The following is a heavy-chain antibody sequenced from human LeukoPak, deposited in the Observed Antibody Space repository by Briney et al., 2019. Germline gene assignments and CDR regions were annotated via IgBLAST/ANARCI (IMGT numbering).Heavy chain of an antibody. D-gene: IGHD5-24*01. CDR3: ARGLEMATKSPVDY. V-gene: IGHV3-21*01. CDR2: VSSSSPYI. J-gene: IGHJ4*02. Sequence: GKSLRLSCAASGFTFSSYSMNRVRQAPGKGLDWVSSVSSSSPYIYYSDSVKGRFSISRDNAKNSLFLQMNSLRAEDTAVYYCARGLEMATKSPVDYWGQGTLVTVSS. CDR1: GFTFSSYS.